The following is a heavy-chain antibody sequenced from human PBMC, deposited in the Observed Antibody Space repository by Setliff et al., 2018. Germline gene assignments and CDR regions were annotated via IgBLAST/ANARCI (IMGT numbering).Heavy chain of an antibody. CDR2: LHTSGSI. CDR3: RFWSGYLKNDF. D-gene: IGHD3-3*01. V-gene: IGHV4-61*02. Sequence: PSETLSLTCTVSGGSISSGTYYWSWIRQPAGKGLEWIGRLHTSGSIDYNPSLKSRVTISVDTSKNQFSLRLSSVTAADTAVYYCRFWSGYLKNDFWGQGTLVTVSS. J-gene: IGHJ4*02. CDR1: GGSISSGTYY.